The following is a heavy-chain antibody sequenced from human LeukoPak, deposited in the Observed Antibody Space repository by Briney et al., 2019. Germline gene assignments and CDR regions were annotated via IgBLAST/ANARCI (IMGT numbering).Heavy chain of an antibody. CDR1: GFTFRNYA. Sequence: GGSLRLSCAASGFTFRNYAMYWARQAPGKGLEWVSSIQHDGSDPFYTDSVKGRFTISRDNSKNTLYLQMNSLRAEDTAVYYCAKPGYSSSWYWFDPWGQGTLVTVSS. J-gene: IGHJ5*02. CDR3: AKPGYSSSWYWFDP. CDR2: IQHDGSDP. V-gene: IGHV3-30*02. D-gene: IGHD6-13*01.